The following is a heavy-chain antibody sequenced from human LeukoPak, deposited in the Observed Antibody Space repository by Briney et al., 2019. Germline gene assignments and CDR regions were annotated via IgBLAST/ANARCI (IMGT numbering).Heavy chain of an antibody. CDR2: IKQDGSDK. CDR3: ARHLSGVTGYSYGRGIDY. Sequence: GGSLRLSCAASGFTFSNFWMTWVRQAPGKGLEWAANIKQDGSDKYYVDPVKGRFTISRDNAKKSLYLQMKSLRAEDTAVYYCARHLSGVTGYSYGRGIDYWGQGTLVTVSS. J-gene: IGHJ4*02. V-gene: IGHV3-7*01. D-gene: IGHD5-18*01. CDR1: GFTFSNFW.